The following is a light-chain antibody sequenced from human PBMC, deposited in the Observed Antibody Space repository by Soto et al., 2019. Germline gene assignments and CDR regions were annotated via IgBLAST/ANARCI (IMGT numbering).Light chain of an antibody. J-gene: IGLJ3*02. CDR3: ATWDDSLNGPV. Sequence: QSVLTQPPSASGTPGQRVTISCSGNSSNIGSNTVNWYQQLPGAAPKLLIWITDQRPSGVPDRFSGSKSGTSASLAINGLRSEDEADYYCATWDDSLNGPVFGAGTKVTVL. CDR1: SSNIGSNT. CDR2: ITD. V-gene: IGLV1-44*01.